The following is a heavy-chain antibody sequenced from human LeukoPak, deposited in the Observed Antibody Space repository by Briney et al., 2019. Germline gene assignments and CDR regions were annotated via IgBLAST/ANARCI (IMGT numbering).Heavy chain of an antibody. V-gene: IGHV7-4-1*02. CDR2: INTKTGEP. J-gene: IGHJ4*02. D-gene: IGHD3-22*01. Sequence: ASVKVSCKASEYTFTTYAVNWVRQAPGQGLEWMGWINTKTGEPTYAQGFTGRFVFSMDTSVSTAYLQIRSLQAEDTAFYYCARASTPYYYHSSPFDYWGQGTPVTVSS. CDR1: EYTFTTYA. CDR3: ARASTPYYYHSSPFDY.